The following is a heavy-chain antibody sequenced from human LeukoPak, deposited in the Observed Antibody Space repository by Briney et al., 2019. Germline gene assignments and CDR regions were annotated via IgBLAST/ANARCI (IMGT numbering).Heavy chain of an antibody. CDR2: IYYSGST. CDR1: GGSISSSSYY. D-gene: IGHD2-2*01. V-gene: IGHV4-39*01. CDR3: AGDEEYQLLSDTYYFDY. J-gene: IGHJ4*02. Sequence: PSETLSLTCTVSGGSISSSSYYWGWIRQPPGKGLEWIGSIYYSGSTYYNPSLKSRVTISVDTSKNQFSLKLSSVTAADTAVYYCAGDEEYQLLSDTYYFDYWGQGTLVTVSS.